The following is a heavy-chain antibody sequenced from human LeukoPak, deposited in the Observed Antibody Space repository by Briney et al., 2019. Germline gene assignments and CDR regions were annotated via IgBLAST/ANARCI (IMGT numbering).Heavy chain of an antibody. CDR2: ISAYNGNT. V-gene: IGHV1-18*01. Sequence: ASVTVSCKASGYTFTSYGISWVRQAPGQGLEWMGWISAYNGNTNYAQKLQGRVTMTTDTSTSTAYMELRSLRSDDTAVYYCAREANYYYDSSGFSTHLDYRGQGTLVTVSS. J-gene: IGHJ4*02. CDR1: GYTFTSYG. CDR3: AREANYYYDSSGFSTHLDY. D-gene: IGHD3-22*01.